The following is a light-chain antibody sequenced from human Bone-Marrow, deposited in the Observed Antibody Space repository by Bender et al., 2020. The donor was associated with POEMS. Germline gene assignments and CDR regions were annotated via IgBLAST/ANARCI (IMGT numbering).Light chain of an antibody. Sequence: QSVLTQPPSVSGVPGQRVTISCTGSSSNTGSGYDINWYQHLPGTAPKLLIYGYNNRPSGVPDRFSGSKSGTSVSLAITGLQAEDEADYFCQSYDSSLSGWVFGGGTKLTVL. V-gene: IGLV1-40*01. J-gene: IGLJ3*02. CDR1: SSNTGSGYD. CDR3: QSYDSSLSGWV. CDR2: GYN.